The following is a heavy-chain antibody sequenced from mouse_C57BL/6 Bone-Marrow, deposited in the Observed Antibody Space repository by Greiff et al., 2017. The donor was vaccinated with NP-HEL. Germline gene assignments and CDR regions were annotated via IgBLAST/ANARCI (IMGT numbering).Heavy chain of an antibody. D-gene: IGHD2-5*01. J-gene: IGHJ2*01. CDR2: IRNKANNHAT. V-gene: IGHV6-6*01. CDR1: GFTFSDAW. Sequence: EVHLVESGGGLVQPGGSMKLSCAASGFTFSDAWMDWVRQSPETGLEWVAAIRNKANNHATSYAESVKGRFTISRDDSKSSVYLQMNSLRAEDTGIYYCTSLWGLYSNYDYWGQGTTLTVSS. CDR3: TSLWGLYSNYDY.